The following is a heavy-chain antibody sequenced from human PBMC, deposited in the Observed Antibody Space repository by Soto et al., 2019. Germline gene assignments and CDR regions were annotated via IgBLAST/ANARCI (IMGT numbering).Heavy chain of an antibody. J-gene: IGHJ6*02. CDR3: STDGWDFGHYVVFRYYYYYGMDV. D-gene: IGHD4-17*01. CDR2: IKSDSDGGTP. CDR1: GFTFKNAW. Sequence: EVQLVESGGGLVKPGGSLRLSCVASGFTFKNAWMNWVRQVPGKGLEWVGRIKSDSDGGTPDYAAPVKGRFTISRDDAQNTLYLQMKSLKTEDTAVYYCSTDGWDFGHYVVFRYYYYYGMDVWGQGTTVIVSS. V-gene: IGHV3-15*07.